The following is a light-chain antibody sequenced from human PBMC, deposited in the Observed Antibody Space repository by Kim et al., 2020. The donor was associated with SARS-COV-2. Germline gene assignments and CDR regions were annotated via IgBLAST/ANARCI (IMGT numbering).Light chain of an antibody. CDR2: KAS. CDR1: QTTSSW. Sequence: SSSVGARVTITCRASQTTSSWLAWYQQKPGKAPKLLIYKASSLGSGVPSRFSGSGSGTEFTLTISSLQPDDFATYYCQQYNSYPVTFGQGTQLEIK. CDR3: QQYNSYPVT. J-gene: IGKJ2*01. V-gene: IGKV1-5*03.